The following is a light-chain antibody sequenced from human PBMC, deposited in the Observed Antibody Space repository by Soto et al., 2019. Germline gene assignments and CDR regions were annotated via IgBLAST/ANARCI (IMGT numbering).Light chain of an antibody. CDR2: HTS. CDR1: QTVNSR. Sequence: EIVLTQSPATLSSSPGERATLSCRASQTVNSRLAWYQHKPGQAPSLLIYHTSNRATGIPARFSGSGSGTDFTLTISSLQSEDFAVYYCQQYNNWPPTFGQGTKVDIK. J-gene: IGKJ1*01. V-gene: IGKV3-11*01. CDR3: QQYNNWPPT.